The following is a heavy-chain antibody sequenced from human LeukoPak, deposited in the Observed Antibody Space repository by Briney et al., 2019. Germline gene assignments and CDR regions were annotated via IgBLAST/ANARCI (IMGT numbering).Heavy chain of an antibody. Sequence: PGRSLRLSCAASGFTFSSYAMHWVRKAPGKGLEWVAVISFDGNIKYYADSVKGRFTISRDNSKNTLYLQMNSLRAEDTAVYYCARDVLPIAAAANHIDYWGQGTLVHVSS. J-gene: IGHJ4*02. CDR3: ARDVLPIAAAANHIDY. CDR2: ISFDGNIK. V-gene: IGHV3-30-3*01. D-gene: IGHD6-13*01. CDR1: GFTFSSYA.